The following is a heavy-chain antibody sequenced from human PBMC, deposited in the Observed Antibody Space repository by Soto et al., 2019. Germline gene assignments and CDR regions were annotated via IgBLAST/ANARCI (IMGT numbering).Heavy chain of an antibody. CDR3: ARGYCSGGSCYSLYYYYGMDV. CDR2: IYYSGST. D-gene: IGHD2-15*01. J-gene: IGHJ6*02. Sequence: QVQLQESGPGLVKPSQTLSLTCTVSGGSISSGDYYWSWIRQPPGKGLEWIGYIYYSGSTYYSPSLRSRVTISVDTSKNQFSLKLSSVTAADTAVYYCARGYCSGGSCYSLYYYYGMDVWGQGTTVTVSS. V-gene: IGHV4-30-4*01. CDR1: GGSISSGDYY.